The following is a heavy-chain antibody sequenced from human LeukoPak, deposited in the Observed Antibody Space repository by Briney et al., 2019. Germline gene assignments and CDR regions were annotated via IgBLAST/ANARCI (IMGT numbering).Heavy chain of an antibody. CDR3: ARGFSTGFFYYAMDV. D-gene: IGHD3-9*01. Sequence: ASVKVSCKTSGYTFTSYDFNWVRQATGQGLEWMGWMSPNSGNTGYAQKFQGRVTMTRNTSISTAYLELSSLTSEDTAVYYCARGFSTGFFYYAMDVWGQGTTVTVFS. J-gene: IGHJ6*02. CDR2: MSPNSGNT. CDR1: GYTFTSYD. V-gene: IGHV1-8*01.